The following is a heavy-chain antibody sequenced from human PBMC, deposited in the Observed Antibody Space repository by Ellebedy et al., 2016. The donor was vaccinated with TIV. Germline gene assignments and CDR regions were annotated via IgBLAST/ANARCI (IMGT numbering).Heavy chain of an antibody. CDR2: IWFDGSKQ. J-gene: IGHJ4*02. CDR1: GFTFSRSG. V-gene: IGHV3-33*01. Sequence: GESLKISXAASGFTFSRSGMHWVRQAPGKGLEWVAIIWFDGSKQYYADSVKGRFTISRDNSKNALFLQMNSLRAEDTAVYYCARAVAGSPDCWGQGTLVTVSS. CDR3: ARAVAGSPDC. D-gene: IGHD6-19*01.